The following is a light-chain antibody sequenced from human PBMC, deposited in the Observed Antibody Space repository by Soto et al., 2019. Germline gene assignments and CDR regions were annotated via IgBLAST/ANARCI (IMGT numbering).Light chain of an antibody. CDR2: EVR. Sequence: QPVLTQPPSASGSPGQSVTISCTGSSNDLGGYNYVSWYQHHPGKAPKLIIYEVRERPSGVPDRFSGSKSGNTASLTVSGLQAEDEADYYCSSYGGSDNLIFGGGTQLTVL. V-gene: IGLV2-8*01. CDR3: SSYGGSDNLI. CDR1: SNDLGGYNY. J-gene: IGLJ2*01.